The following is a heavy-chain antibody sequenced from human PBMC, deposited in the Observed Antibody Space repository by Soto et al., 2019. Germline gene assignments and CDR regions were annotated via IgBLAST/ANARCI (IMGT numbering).Heavy chain of an antibody. V-gene: IGHV1-58*02. D-gene: IGHD3-22*01. J-gene: IGHJ6*02. CDR1: RFTFTSSA. Sequence: GASGKVSCKSPRFTFTSSAMQSLRHSLGQRLECIGWIVVGSGNTNYAQKFQERVTITRDMSTSTAYMELSSLRSEDTAVYYCAAAYYYDSSGYYYYGMDVWGQGTTVTVSS. CDR3: AAAYYYDSSGYYYYGMDV. CDR2: IVVGSGNT.